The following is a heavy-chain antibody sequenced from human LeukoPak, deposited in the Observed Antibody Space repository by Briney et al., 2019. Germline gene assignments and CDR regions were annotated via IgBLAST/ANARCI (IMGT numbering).Heavy chain of an antibody. CDR1: GFTFNSYT. CDR3: ARDSGSLPFHL. V-gene: IGHV3-30-3*01. D-gene: IGHD1-26*01. Sequence: GGSLRLSCAASGFTFNSYTMHWVRQAPGKGLEWVALISLDGSYKFYADSVKGRFTISRDNPKSTLYLQMSSLRVEDAAVYYCARDSGSLPFHLWGQGTLVTVSS. CDR2: ISLDGSYK. J-gene: IGHJ1*01.